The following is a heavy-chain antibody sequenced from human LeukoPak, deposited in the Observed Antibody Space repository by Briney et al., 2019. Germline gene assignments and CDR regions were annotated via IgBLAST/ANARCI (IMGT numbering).Heavy chain of an antibody. CDR2: IWYDGSNT. V-gene: IGHV3-30*02. CDR1: GFTFSSYG. D-gene: IGHD2-2*01. Sequence: GGSLRLSCAASGFTFSSYGMHWVRQAPGKGLEWVAFIWYDGSNTYYADSVKGRFTISRDNSKNTLYLQMNSLKAADTAVYYCAKDISSNFDYWGQGTLVTVSS. CDR3: AKDISSNFDY. J-gene: IGHJ4*02.